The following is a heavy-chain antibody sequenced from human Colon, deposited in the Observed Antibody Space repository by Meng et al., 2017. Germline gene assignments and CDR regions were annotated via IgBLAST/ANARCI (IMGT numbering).Heavy chain of an antibody. CDR2: IWSDGSDK. CDR1: GFTFRTYA. D-gene: IGHD3-10*01. CDR3: AGGEQHGSHFDF. J-gene: IGHJ4*02. Sequence: GESLKTSCEASGFTFRTYAMHWVRQAPGKGLGWVAVIWSDGSDKYYADSVKGRFTISRDNSNNTLFLQMNSLRAEDTALYFCAGGEQHGSHFDFGGQGTLVTVYS. V-gene: IGHV3-33*01.